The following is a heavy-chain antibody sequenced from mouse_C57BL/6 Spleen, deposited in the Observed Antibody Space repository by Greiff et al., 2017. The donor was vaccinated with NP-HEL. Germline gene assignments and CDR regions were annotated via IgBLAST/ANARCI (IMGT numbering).Heavy chain of an antibody. Sequence: QVQLQQPGAELVKPGASVKLSCKASGYTFTSYWMHWVKQRPGQGLEWIGMIHPNSGSTNYNEKFKSKATLTVDQSSSTAYMQLSSLTSEDSAVYYCARRGGFPDYAMDYWGQGTSVTVSS. CDR3: ARRGGFPDYAMDY. CDR1: GYTFTSYW. CDR2: IHPNSGST. J-gene: IGHJ4*01. V-gene: IGHV1-64*01.